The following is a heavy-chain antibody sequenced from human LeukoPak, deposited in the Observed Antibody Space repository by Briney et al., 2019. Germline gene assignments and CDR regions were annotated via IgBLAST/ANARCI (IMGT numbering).Heavy chain of an antibody. D-gene: IGHD6-13*01. CDR3: ARKANGMAAPFDS. Sequence: PGESLKISCEASGYHFSNYWINWVRQKPGKGLEWMGIIYPGDSDTRYGPSFQGHVTISADRSANTAYLQWSRLEASDTAKYFCARKANGMAAPFDSWAQGTLVTVSS. J-gene: IGHJ4*02. V-gene: IGHV5-51*01. CDR1: GYHFSNYW. CDR2: IYPGDSDT.